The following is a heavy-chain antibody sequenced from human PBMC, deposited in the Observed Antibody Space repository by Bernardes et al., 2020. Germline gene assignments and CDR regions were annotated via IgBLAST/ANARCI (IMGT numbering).Heavy chain of an antibody. V-gene: IGHV3-9*01. CDR3: AKDADGGSYRYGYFDY. Sequence: GGSLRLSCAASGFTFDDYAMHWVRQAPGKGLEWVSGISWNSGSIGYADSVKGRFTISRDNAKNSLYLQMNSLRAEDTALYYCAKDADGGSYRYGYFDYWGQGTLVTVSS. CDR1: GFTFDDYA. J-gene: IGHJ4*02. D-gene: IGHD3-16*02. CDR2: ISWNSGSI.